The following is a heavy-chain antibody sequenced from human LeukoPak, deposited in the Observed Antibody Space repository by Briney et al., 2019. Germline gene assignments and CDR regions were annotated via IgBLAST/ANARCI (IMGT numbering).Heavy chain of an antibody. J-gene: IGHJ6*03. V-gene: IGHV5-51*01. CDR2: IYPGDSDT. CDR1: GYSFTSYW. Sequence: HGESLKISCKGSGYSFTSYWIGWVRQMPGKGLEWMGIIYPGDSDTRYSPFFQGQVTISADKSISTAYLQWSSLKASDTAMYYCARSSSGSYYNVNLGGYYYYMDVWGKGTTVTVSS. CDR3: ARSSSGSYYNVNLGGYYYYMDV. D-gene: IGHD3-10*01.